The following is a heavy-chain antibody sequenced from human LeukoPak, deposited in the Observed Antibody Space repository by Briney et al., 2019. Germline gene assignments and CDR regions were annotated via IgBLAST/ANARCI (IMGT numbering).Heavy chain of an antibody. D-gene: IGHD3-22*01. Sequence: GGSLRLSCAASGFTFDDYTMHWVRQAPGKGLEWVSLISWDGGSTYYADSVKGRFTISRDNSKNTLYLQMNSLRAEDTAVYYCARASGYYDFDYWGQGTLVTVSS. V-gene: IGHV3-43*01. CDR1: GFTFDDYT. CDR2: ISWDGGST. CDR3: ARASGYYDFDY. J-gene: IGHJ4*02.